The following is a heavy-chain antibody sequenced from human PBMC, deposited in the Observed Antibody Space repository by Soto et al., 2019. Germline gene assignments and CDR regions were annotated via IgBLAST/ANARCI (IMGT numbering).Heavy chain of an antibody. CDR3: ARGGRWLDFHS. CDR1: AFDFGGSW. Sequence: EVQLVESGGGLVQPGESLRLSCAPSAFDFGGSWMSWVRQAPGKGLEWVANIMPDGNKKYYVDSVKGRFTISRDNTKKSRGLQMDSLRAEDTAVYYCARGGRWLDFHSWGQGTLVTVSS. V-gene: IGHV3-7*01. CDR2: IMPDGNKK. D-gene: IGHD6-19*01. J-gene: IGHJ4*02.